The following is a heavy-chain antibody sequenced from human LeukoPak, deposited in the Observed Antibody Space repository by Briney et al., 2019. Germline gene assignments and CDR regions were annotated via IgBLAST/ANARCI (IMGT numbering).Heavy chain of an antibody. D-gene: IGHD3-3*01. Sequence: SETLSLTCTVSGGSISSYYWSWIRQPPGKGLEWIGYIYYSGSTNYNPSLKSRVTISVDTSKNQFSLKLSSVTAADTAVYYCARHMYYDFWSGYYSPQGSAFDIWGQGTMVTVSS. CDR3: ARHMYYDFWSGYYSPQGSAFDI. V-gene: IGHV4-59*01. CDR1: GGSISSYY. J-gene: IGHJ3*02. CDR2: IYYSGST.